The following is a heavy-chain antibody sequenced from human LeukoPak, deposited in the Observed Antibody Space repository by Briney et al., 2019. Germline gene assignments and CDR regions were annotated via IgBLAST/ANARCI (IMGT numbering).Heavy chain of an antibody. V-gene: IGHV3-74*01. Sequence: GGSLRLSCAASGFTFKLYWMHWVRQAPGKRPVWVSRINDDGSDTIYADSVRGRFTISRDDAKNTVYLQMNNLRAEDTAVYYCVRGGPSTWSWXQGTLVTVSS. J-gene: IGHJ5*02. CDR2: INDDGSDT. D-gene: IGHD2-15*01. CDR1: GFTFKLYW. CDR3: VRGGPSTWS.